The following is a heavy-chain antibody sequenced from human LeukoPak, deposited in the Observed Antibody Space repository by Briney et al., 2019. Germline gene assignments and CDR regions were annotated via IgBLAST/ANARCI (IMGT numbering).Heavy chain of an antibody. V-gene: IGHV3-21*01. Sequence: GGSLRLSCAASGFTFSSSAMSWVRQAPGKGLEWVSSISSSSSYIYYADSVKGRFTISRDNAKNSLYLQMNSLRAEDTAVYYCARAVLGRGYDYWGQGTLVTVSS. CDR2: ISSSSSYI. CDR3: ARAVLGRGYDY. J-gene: IGHJ4*02. D-gene: IGHD1-26*01. CDR1: GFTFSSSA.